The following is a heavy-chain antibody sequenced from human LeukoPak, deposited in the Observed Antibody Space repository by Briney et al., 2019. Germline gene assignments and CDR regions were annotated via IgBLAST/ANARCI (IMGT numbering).Heavy chain of an antibody. D-gene: IGHD6-13*01. CDR3: ARDRDIAAAGPDAFDI. V-gene: IGHV7-4-1*02. J-gene: IGHJ3*02. Sequence: ASVTVSCKASGYTFTSYAMNWVRQAPGQGLEWMGWINTSTGNPTYAQGFTGRFVFSLDTSVSTAYLQISSLKAEDTAVYYCARDRDIAAAGPDAFDIWGQGTMVTVSS. CDR1: GYTFTSYA. CDR2: INTSTGNP.